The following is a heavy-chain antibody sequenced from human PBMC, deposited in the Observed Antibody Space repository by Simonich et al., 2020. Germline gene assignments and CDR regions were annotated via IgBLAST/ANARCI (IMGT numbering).Heavy chain of an antibody. CDR3: ARSTTGTTAFDI. CDR2: ISADNGNT. D-gene: IGHD1-1*01. J-gene: IGHJ3*02. CDR1: GYTFTSYG. Sequence: QVQLVQSGAEVKKPGASVKVSCKASGYTFTSYGISGVRQAPGQGLEWLGRISADNGNTNYAQKLQGRVTMTTDTSTSTAYMELRSLGSDDTAVYYCARSTTGTTAFDIWGQGTMVTVSS. V-gene: IGHV1-18*01.